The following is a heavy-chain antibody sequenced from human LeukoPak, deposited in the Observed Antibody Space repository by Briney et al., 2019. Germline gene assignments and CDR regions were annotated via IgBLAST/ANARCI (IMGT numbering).Heavy chain of an antibody. Sequence: PSETLSLTCAVYGGSFSGYYWSWIRQPPGKGLEWIGEINHSGSTNYNPSLKRRVTISVDTSKNQFSLKLSSVTAADTAVYYCARSYSYAWFDPWGQGTLVTVSS. J-gene: IGHJ5*02. D-gene: IGHD5-18*01. CDR2: INHSGST. V-gene: IGHV4-34*01. CDR3: ARSYSYAWFDP. CDR1: GGSFSGYY.